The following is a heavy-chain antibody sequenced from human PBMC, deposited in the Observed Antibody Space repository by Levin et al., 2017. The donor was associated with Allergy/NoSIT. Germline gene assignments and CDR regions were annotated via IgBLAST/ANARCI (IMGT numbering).Heavy chain of an antibody. D-gene: IGHD3-9*01. V-gene: IGHV1-69*13. Sequence: SVKVSCKASGGTFSSYAISWVRQAPGQGLEWMGGIIPIFGTANYAQKFQGRVTITADESTSTAYMELSSLRSEDTAVYYCARDPLPYDISPDNWFDPWGQGTLVTVSS. CDR1: GGTFSSYA. CDR3: ARDPLPYDISPDNWFDP. CDR2: IIPIFGTA. J-gene: IGHJ5*02.